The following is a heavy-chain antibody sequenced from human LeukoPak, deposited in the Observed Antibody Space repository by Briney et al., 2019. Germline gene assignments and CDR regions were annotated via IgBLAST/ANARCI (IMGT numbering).Heavy chain of an antibody. D-gene: IGHD1-26*01. CDR3: ARGYSGCFHY. V-gene: IGHV1-3*01. Sequence: AASVKVSCKASGYTFTSYAMHWVRQAPGQRLEWMGWINAGNGNTKYSQRFQDRVTITMDTSASTVYMEMNDLGSEDTAVYYCARGYSGCFHYWGQGALVTVSS. CDR1: GYTFTSYA. CDR2: INAGNGNT. J-gene: IGHJ4*02.